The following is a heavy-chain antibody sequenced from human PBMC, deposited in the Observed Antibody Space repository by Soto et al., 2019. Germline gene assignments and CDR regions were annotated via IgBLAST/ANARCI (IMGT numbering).Heavy chain of an antibody. CDR3: AKERNYYDILTGYYSSGGMDV. J-gene: IGHJ6*02. V-gene: IGHV3-30*18. CDR2: ISYDGSNK. D-gene: IGHD3-9*01. Sequence: GGSLRLSCAASGFTFSSYGMHWVRQAPGKGLEWVAVISYDGSNKYYADSVKGRFTISRDNSKNTLYLQMNSLRAEDTAVYYCAKERNYYDILTGYYSSGGMDVWGQGTTVTVSS. CDR1: GFTFSSYG.